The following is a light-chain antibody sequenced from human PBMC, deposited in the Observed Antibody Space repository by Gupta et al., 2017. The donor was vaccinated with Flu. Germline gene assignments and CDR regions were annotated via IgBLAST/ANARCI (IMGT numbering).Light chain of an antibody. CDR3: QQGYSSLLT. V-gene: IGKV1-39*01. J-gene: IGKJ4*01. CDR1: QSISSY. CDR2: AAS. Sequence: DFQMTQSPSSLSASVGDRVTITCRASQSISSYLNWYQQKPGKAPKLLIFAASSLQSGVPSRFSGSGSGTDFTLTISSLQREDFATYYCQQGYSSLLTFGGGTKVEIK.